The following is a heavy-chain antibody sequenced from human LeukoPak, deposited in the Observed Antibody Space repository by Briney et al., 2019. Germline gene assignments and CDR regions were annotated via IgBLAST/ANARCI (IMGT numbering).Heavy chain of an antibody. V-gene: IGHV1-69*05. D-gene: IGHD3-16*02. CDR1: GGTFSSYA. J-gene: IGHJ4*02. CDR2: IIPIFGTA. Sequence: ASVKVSCKASGGTFSSYAISWVRQAPGQGLEWMGGIIPIFGTANYAQKFQGRVTITTDESTSTAYMELSSLRSEDTAVYYCARELVYDYVWGSYRTQLDYRGQGTLVTVSP. CDR3: ARELVYDYVWGSYRTQLDY.